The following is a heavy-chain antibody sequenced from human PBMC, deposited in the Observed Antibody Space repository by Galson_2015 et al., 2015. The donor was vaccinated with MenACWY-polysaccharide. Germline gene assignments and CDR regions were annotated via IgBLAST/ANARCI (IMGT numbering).Heavy chain of an antibody. CDR2: IIPIFGTA. V-gene: IGHV1-69*13. J-gene: IGHJ6*02. D-gene: IGHD6-19*01. CDR3: ARGTVAVAGNPLPLYYYYGMDV. CDR1: GGTFSSYA. Sequence: SVKVSCKASGGTFSSYAISWVRQAPGQGLEWMGGIIPIFGTANYAQKFQGRVTITADESTSTAYMELSSLRSEDTAVYYCARGTVAVAGNPLPLYYYYGMDVWGQGTTVTVSS.